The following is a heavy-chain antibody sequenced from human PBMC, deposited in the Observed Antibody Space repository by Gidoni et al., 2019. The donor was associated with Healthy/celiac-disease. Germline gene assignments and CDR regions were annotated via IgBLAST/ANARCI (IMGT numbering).Heavy chain of an antibody. D-gene: IGHD5-12*01. CDR3: AKVDSGYDDDNWFDP. CDR2: ISYDGSNK. J-gene: IGHJ5*02. CDR1: GFTFSSYG. V-gene: IGHV3-30*18. Sequence: QVQLVESGGGVVQPGRSLRLPCAASGFTFSSYGMHWVRQAPGKGLEWVAVISYDGSNKYYADSVKGRFTISRDNSKNTLYLQMNSLRAEDTAVYYCAKVDSGYDDDNWFDPWGQGTLVTVSS.